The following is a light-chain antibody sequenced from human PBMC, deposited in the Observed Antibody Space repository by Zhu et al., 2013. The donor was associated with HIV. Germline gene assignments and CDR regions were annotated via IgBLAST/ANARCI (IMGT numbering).Light chain of an antibody. CDR3: FSCPTSTTSWV. J-gene: IGLJ3*02. CDR2: TNY. V-gene: IGLV1-44*01. Sequence: QSVLTQPPSASGTPGQRVTISCSGTSSNIGSYTVNWYQQLPGTAPKLLIYTNYQRPSGVPDRFSASQSGTSASLAISGLQSDDEAIYYCFSCPTSTTSWVFGGGTKMTVL. CDR1: SSNIGSYT.